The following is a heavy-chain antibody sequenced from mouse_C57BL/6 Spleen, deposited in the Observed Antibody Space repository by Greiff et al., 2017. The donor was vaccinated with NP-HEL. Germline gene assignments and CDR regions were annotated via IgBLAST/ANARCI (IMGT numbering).Heavy chain of an antibody. CDR2: ISSGSSTI. J-gene: IGHJ4*01. Sequence: EVKLVESGGGLVKPGGSLKLSCAASGFTFSDYGMHWVRQAPEKGLEWVAYISSGSSTIYYADTVKGRFTISRDNAKNTLFLQMTSLRSEDTAMYYCARGLLLRYAMDDWGQGTSVTVSS. CDR1: GFTFSDYG. CDR3: ARGLLLRYAMDD. D-gene: IGHD2-3*01. V-gene: IGHV5-17*01.